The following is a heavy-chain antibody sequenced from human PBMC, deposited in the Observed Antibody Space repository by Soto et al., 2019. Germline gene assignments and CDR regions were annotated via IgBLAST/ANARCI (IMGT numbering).Heavy chain of an antibody. V-gene: IGHV1-46*01. J-gene: IGHJ4*02. CDR2: INPSKGTT. CDR3: ARERPRDYFDY. Sequence: ASVKVSCKTSGYSFPYYYIHWVRQAPGQGLEWMGIINPSKGTTTYALKFQGRVTITRDTSTHTAYMELNSLRSEDTAVYYCARERPRDYFDYWGQGTLVTVSS. CDR1: GYSFPYYY.